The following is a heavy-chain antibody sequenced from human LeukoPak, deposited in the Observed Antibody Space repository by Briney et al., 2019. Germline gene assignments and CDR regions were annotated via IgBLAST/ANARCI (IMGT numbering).Heavy chain of an antibody. CDR2: INPNSGGT. D-gene: IGHD6-19*01. V-gene: IGHV1-2*02. J-gene: IGHJ4*02. CDR3: ASKQWLVRAKTEDDY. CDR1: GYTFTGYY. Sequence: ASVKVSCKASGYTFTGYYMHWVRQAPGHGLEWMGWINPNSGGTNYAQKFQGRVTMTRDTSISTAYMELSRLRSDDTAVYYCASKQWLVRAKTEDDYWGQGTLVTVSS.